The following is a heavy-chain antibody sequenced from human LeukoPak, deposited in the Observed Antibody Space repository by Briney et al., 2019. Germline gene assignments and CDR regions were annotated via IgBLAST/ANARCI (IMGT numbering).Heavy chain of an antibody. CDR1: GYTFTSYG. J-gene: IGHJ4*02. D-gene: IGHD6-13*01. CDR3: ARGVVFKSSSWYDT. V-gene: IGHV1-18*01. Sequence: ASVKVSCKASGYTFTSYGVSWGRQAPGQGLEGMGWISAYNGNTKYAQKFQGRVTMTTDTSTSKAYMELRSLRSDDTAVYYCARGVVFKSSSWYDTWGQGTLVTVSS. CDR2: ISAYNGNT.